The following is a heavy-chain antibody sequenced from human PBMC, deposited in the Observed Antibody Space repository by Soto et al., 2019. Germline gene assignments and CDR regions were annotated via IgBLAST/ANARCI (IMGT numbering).Heavy chain of an antibody. Sequence: EVQLLESGGGLVQPGGSLRLSCSASGFIFSNYAMSWVRQAPGKGLEWVSSTSGGGGGTHYADSVKGRFTISRDNSKNTRHLQMNGLRAEDTAVYYCAKGSHYDILTAYRAFDFWGQGTLVTVSS. D-gene: IGHD3-9*01. J-gene: IGHJ4*02. CDR1: GFIFSNYA. CDR3: AKGSHYDILTAYRAFDF. V-gene: IGHV3-23*01. CDR2: TSGGGGGT.